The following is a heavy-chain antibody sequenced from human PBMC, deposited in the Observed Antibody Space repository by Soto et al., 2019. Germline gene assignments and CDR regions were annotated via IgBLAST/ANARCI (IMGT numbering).Heavy chain of an antibody. CDR3: ARDHQVGGSSGWYGRNYYYYYGMDV. CDR1: GFTFSSYA. D-gene: IGHD6-19*01. V-gene: IGHV3-30-3*01. J-gene: IGHJ6*02. Sequence: PGGSLRLSCAASGFTFSSYAMHWVRQAPGKGLEWVAVISYDGSNKYYADSVKGRFTISRDNSKNTLYLQMNSLRAEDTAVYYCARDHQVGGSSGWYGRNYYYYYGMDVWGQGTTVTVSS. CDR2: ISYDGSNK.